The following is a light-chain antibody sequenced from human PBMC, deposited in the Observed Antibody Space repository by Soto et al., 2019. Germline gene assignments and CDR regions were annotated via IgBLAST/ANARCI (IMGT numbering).Light chain of an antibody. J-gene: IGKJ1*01. V-gene: IGKV3-20*01. CDR1: QSVNSTS. CDR2: GAS. Sequence: EIGLTQSPGTLSLSPAERATLSCRASQSVNSTSLAWYQQKPGQAPRLLIHGASSRATGIPDRFSGSGSGTDFTLTISRLEPEDFAVYFCQRYYDSLWTFGQGTKVEIK. CDR3: QRYYDSLWT.